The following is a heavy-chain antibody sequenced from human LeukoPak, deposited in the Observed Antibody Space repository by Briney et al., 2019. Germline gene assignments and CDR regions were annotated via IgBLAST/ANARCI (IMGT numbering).Heavy chain of an antibody. D-gene: IGHD2-15*01. Sequence: SVKVSCKASGGTFSSYAISWVRHAPGQGLEWMGRIIPILGIANYAQKFQGRVTITADKSTSTAYMELSSLRSEYTAVYYCARDPYGVVAAIHNWFDPWGQGTLVTVSS. J-gene: IGHJ5*02. CDR3: ARDPYGVVAAIHNWFDP. CDR1: GGTFSSYA. CDR2: IIPILGIA. V-gene: IGHV1-69*04.